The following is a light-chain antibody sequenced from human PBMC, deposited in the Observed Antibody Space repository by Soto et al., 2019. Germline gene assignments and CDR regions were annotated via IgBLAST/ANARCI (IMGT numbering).Light chain of an antibody. J-gene: IGKJ1*01. CDR2: TTS. CDR3: QINVGAPRT. Sequence: DIQMTQSPSSLSASVGDRVTITCRASQDIGIYLAWYQQKSGRVPKLLIYTTSTLHSGVPSRFSGGGSGTEFTLTISSLQPEDVATYFCQINVGAPRTFGQGTKVDI. CDR1: QDIGIY. V-gene: IGKV1-27*01.